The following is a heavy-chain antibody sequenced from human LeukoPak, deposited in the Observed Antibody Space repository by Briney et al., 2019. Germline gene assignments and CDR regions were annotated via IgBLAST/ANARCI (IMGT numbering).Heavy chain of an antibody. CDR1: GGSISSYY. Sequence: SETLSLTCTVSGGSISSYYWSWIRQPPGKELEWIGYVYYSGSTNYNPSLKSRVTISVNTSKNQFSLKLSSVTAADTAGYYCASHWVCWGGYYYYYYWDVGGKGTTVTVSS. V-gene: IGHV4-59*08. J-gene: IGHJ6*03. CDR3: ASHWVCWGGYYYYYYWDV. D-gene: IGHD7-27*01. CDR2: VYYSGST.